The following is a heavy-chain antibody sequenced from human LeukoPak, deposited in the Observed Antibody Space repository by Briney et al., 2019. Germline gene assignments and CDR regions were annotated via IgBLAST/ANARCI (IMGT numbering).Heavy chain of an antibody. D-gene: IGHD6-13*01. V-gene: IGHV3-11*04. CDR2: ISSSSSTI. CDR1: GFTFSDYY. Sequence: PGGSLRLSCAASGFTFSDYYMSWIRQAPGKGLEWVSYISSSSSTIYYADSVKGRFTISRDNAKNSLYLQMNSLRAEDTAVYYCARENLAAAGKGSKYYFDYWGQGTLVTVSS. CDR3: ARENLAAAGKGSKYYFDY. J-gene: IGHJ4*02.